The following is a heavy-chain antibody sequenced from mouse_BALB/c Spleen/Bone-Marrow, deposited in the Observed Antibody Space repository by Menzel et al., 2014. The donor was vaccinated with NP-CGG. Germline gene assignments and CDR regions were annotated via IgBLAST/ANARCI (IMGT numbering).Heavy chain of an antibody. D-gene: IGHD2-4*01. Sequence: EVNLVESGGGLVKSGGSLKLSCAASGFTFSNYGMSWVRQTPEKRLEWVATISGGGSYTFYSDSVKGRFTISRDSAKNNLYLQLSSLRSEDTALYYCARHAYYDQTEVSFVYWGQGTLVTVFA. CDR3: ARHAYYDQTEVSFVY. CDR1: GFTFSNYG. CDR2: ISGGGSYT. J-gene: IGHJ3*01. V-gene: IGHV5-9-2*01.